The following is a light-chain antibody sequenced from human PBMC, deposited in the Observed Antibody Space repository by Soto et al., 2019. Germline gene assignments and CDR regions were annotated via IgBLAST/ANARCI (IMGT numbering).Light chain of an antibody. CDR2: DAS. Sequence: IQLTQSPSSLSASVGDRVTITCRASQGISSYLGWYQQKPGKAPNLLIYDASTLHSGVPSRFSGGGSGTDFTLTISSLQPEDLAVYFCQQRSNWPRTFGQGTKVDI. CDR1: QGISSY. V-gene: IGKV1-9*01. J-gene: IGKJ1*01. CDR3: QQRSNWPRT.